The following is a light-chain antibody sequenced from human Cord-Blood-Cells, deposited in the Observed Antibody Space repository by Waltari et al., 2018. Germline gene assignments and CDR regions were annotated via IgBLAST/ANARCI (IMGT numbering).Light chain of an antibody. J-gene: IGKJ1*01. CDR1: QSVSSN. CDR2: GAS. Sequence: EIVMMQSPATLSVSPGERATLSCRASQSVSSNLAWYQQKPGQAPRLLSYGASTRATGIPARFSGSGSGTEFTLTISSLQSEDFAVYYCQQYNNWPPWTFGQGTKVEIK. CDR3: QQYNNWPPWT. V-gene: IGKV3-15*01.